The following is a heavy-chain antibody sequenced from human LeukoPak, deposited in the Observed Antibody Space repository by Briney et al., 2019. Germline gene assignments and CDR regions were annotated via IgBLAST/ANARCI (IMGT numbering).Heavy chain of an antibody. CDR3: ARFGYSGYDYGVPYYYYGMDV. D-gene: IGHD5-12*01. Sequence: PSQTLSLTCTVSGGFIISGGYYWSWIRQPPGKGLEWIGYIYYSGSTNYNPSLKSRVTISVDTSKNQFSLKLSSVTAADTAVYYCARFGYSGYDYGVPYYYYGMDVWGQGTTVTVSS. V-gene: IGHV4-61*08. CDR2: IYYSGST. J-gene: IGHJ6*02. CDR1: GGFIISGGYY.